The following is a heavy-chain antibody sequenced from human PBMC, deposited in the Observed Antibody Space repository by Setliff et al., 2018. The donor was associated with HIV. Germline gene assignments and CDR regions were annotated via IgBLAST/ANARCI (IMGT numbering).Heavy chain of an antibody. CDR3: ARGIGLRPFDA. V-gene: IGHV4-61*02. J-gene: IGHJ4*02. Sequence: PSETLSLTCTVSGGSISFGCYYWSWIRQPAGKGLEWIGRMHTSGSTSYSPSLKSRVTISVDTSKRQFSLNLSSVTAADTAVYFCARGIGLRPFDAWGQGTLVTVSS. D-gene: IGHD4-17*01. CDR2: MHTSGST. CDR1: GGSISFGCYY.